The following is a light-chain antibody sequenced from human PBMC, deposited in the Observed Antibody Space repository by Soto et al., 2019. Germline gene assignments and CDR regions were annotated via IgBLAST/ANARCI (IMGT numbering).Light chain of an antibody. V-gene: IGLV2-14*01. CDR1: SSDIGNYNY. CDR2: EVS. J-gene: IGLJ1*01. CDR3: SSYTSTSSYV. Sequence: QSVLTQPASVSGSPGQSITISCTGTSSDIGNYNYVSWYQQHPGKAPKLMISEVSSRPSGVSNRFSGSKSGNTASLTISGLQPEDEADYYCSSYTSTSSYVFGGGTKVTVL.